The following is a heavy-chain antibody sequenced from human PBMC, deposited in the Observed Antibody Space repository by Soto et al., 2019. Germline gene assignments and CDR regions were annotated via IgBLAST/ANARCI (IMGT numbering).Heavy chain of an antibody. D-gene: IGHD3-10*01. J-gene: IGHJ6*03. V-gene: IGHV1-8*01. CDR3: ASGAPPYGSGSYLPYYYYYYMDV. Sequence: ASVKVSCTASGYTFTSYDINWVRQATGQGLEWMGWMNPNSGNTGYAQKFQGRVTMTRNTSISTAYMELSSLRSEDTAVYYCASGAPPYGSGSYLPYYYYYYMDVWGKGTTVTVSS. CDR2: MNPNSGNT. CDR1: GYTFTSYD.